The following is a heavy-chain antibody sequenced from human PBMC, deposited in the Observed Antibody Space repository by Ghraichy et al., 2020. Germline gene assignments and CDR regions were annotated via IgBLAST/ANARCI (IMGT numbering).Heavy chain of an antibody. Sequence: SETLSLTCTVSGGSITSSSTYYWGCIRHPPGKGLEWIGTIYYSGSTYYNPSLKSRVTISVDTSNTQFSLKLTSVTAADTAVYYCSRHAAKYSSSWPHPNDYWGQGALVTVSS. J-gene: IGHJ4*02. D-gene: IGHD6-13*01. CDR1: GGSITSSSTYY. CDR2: IYYSGST. CDR3: SRHAAKYSSSWPHPNDY. V-gene: IGHV4-39*01.